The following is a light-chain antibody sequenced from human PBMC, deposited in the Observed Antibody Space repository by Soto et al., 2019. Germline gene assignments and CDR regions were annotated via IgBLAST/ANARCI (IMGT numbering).Light chain of an antibody. CDR2: EVS. V-gene: IGLV2-14*01. J-gene: IGLJ3*02. Sequence: QSALTQPASVSGSPGQSITISCTGTSSDVCGYNYVSWYQQHPAKAPKLMIYEVSNRPSGVSHRFSGSKSGNTASLTISGLQAEDEADYYCFSYTTRSTLVFGGGTKLTVL. CDR3: FSYTTRSTLV. CDR1: SSDVCGYNY.